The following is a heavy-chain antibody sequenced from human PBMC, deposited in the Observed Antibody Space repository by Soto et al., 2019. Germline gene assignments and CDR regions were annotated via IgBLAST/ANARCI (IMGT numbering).Heavy chain of an antibody. J-gene: IGHJ4*02. Sequence: PSETLSLTCSVSGGSISGSSSYYWAWIRQPPGKGLEWIGSVYYSGNTYYGPSLKSRVTLSVDTSKNQFSLKLSSVTAADTAVYYCARHPNSGWLEYWGQG. CDR2: VYYSGNT. V-gene: IGHV4-39*01. D-gene: IGHD5-12*01. CDR1: GGSISGSSSYY. CDR3: ARHPNSGWLEY.